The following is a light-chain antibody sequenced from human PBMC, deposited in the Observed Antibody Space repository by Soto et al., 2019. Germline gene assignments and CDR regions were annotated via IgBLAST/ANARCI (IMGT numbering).Light chain of an antibody. CDR1: SSDVGGYNY. CDR3: SSYTSGSTLYV. J-gene: IGLJ1*01. V-gene: IGLV2-14*01. CDR2: DVS. Sequence: QSALTQPASVSGSPGQSITISCTGTSSDVGGYNYVSWYQQHPGKAPKLMICDVSNRPSGVSNRFSGSKSGNTASLTISGLQAEDEADYYCSSYTSGSTLYVFGTGTKVTVL.